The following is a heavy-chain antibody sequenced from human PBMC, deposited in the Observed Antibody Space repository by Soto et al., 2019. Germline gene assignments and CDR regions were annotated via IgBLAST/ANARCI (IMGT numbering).Heavy chain of an antibody. V-gene: IGHV1-3*05. Sequence: QVQLVQSGAEEKKPGASVKVSCKASGYTFTGYAMHWVRQAPGQRLEWMGWINAGNGNTKYSQKFRGRVTITRDTSASPAYMELSSLRSEDTAVYYCARAVAVAADFAYWGQGTLVTVSS. CDR3: ARAVAVAADFAY. D-gene: IGHD6-19*01. J-gene: IGHJ4*02. CDR1: GYTFTGYA. CDR2: INAGNGNT.